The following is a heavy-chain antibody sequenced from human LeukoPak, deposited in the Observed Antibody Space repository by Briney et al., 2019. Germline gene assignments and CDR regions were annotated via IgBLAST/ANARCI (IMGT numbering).Heavy chain of an antibody. J-gene: IGHJ4*02. V-gene: IGHV3-43*02. CDR1: GFTFDDYA. Sequence: GGSLRLSCAASGFTFDDYAMHWVRQAPGKGLEWVSLISGDGGSTYYADSVNGRFTISRDNSKNSLYLQMNSLRTEDTALYYCAKDTPDPTTAYFDYWGQGTQVTVSS. D-gene: IGHD4-17*01. CDR3: AKDTPDPTTAYFDY. CDR2: ISGDGGST.